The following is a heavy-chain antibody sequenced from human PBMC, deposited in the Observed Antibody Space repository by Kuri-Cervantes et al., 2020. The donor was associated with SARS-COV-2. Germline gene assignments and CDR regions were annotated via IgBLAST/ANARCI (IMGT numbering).Heavy chain of an antibody. Sequence: SGPTLVKPTQTLTLTCTFSGFSLSTSGVGVGWIRQPPGKALEWLALIYWNDDKRYSPSLKGRLTITKDTSKNQVVLTMTNMDPVDTATYYCAHWGRSDYYYYMDVWGKGTTVTVSS. D-gene: IGHD7-27*01. CDR1: GFSLSTSGVG. CDR2: IYWNDDK. V-gene: IGHV2-5*01. J-gene: IGHJ6*03. CDR3: AHWGRSDYYYYMDV.